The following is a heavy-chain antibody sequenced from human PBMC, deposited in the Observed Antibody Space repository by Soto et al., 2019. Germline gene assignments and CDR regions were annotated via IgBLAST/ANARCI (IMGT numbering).Heavy chain of an antibody. J-gene: IGHJ4*02. CDR3: ARASSGWNYFDY. CDR2: INYDGSST. V-gene: IGHV3-74*01. CDR1: GFTFTTYW. D-gene: IGHD6-19*01. Sequence: HPGGSLRLSCAASGFTFTTYWMHWVRQAPGKGLVWVSRINYDGSSTNYADSVKARFTISRDNAKNTLYLQINSLRAEDTAVYYCARASSGWNYFDYWGQGTPVTVSS.